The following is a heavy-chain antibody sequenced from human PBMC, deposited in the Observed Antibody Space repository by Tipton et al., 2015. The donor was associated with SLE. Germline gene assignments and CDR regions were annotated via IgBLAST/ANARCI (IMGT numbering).Heavy chain of an antibody. J-gene: IGHJ4*02. CDR3: ARDKCGGGSCYSPY. CDR2: IRSKAYGGTA. V-gene: IGHV3-49*04. CDR1: GFTFGDYA. Sequence: SLRLSCTASGFTFGDYAMTWVRQAPGKGLEGVGFIRSKAYGGTAVYAASVKGRFTISRDDSKSIAYLQMDSLQTEDTAVYYCARDKCGGGSCYSPYWGQGTLVTVSS. D-gene: IGHD2-15*01.